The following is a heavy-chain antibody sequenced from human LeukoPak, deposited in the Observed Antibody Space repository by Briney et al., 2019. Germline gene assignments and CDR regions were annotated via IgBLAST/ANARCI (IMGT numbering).Heavy chain of an antibody. Sequence: GGSLRLSCAASGFTFDDYAMPWVRQAPGKGLEWVSGISWNSGSIGYADSVKGRFTISRDNAKNSLYLQMNSLRAEDTALYYCAKVDSSGYYGYYFDYWGQGTLVTVSS. CDR3: AKVDSSGYYGYYFDY. J-gene: IGHJ4*02. D-gene: IGHD3-22*01. CDR1: GFTFDDYA. CDR2: ISWNSGSI. V-gene: IGHV3-9*01.